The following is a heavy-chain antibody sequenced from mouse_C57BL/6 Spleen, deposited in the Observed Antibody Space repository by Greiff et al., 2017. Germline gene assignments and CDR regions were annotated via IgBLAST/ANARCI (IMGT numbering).Heavy chain of an antibody. CDR2: ISSGGGYI. D-gene: IGHD2-10*01. J-gene: IGHJ1*03. CDR3: TREGAYCGNYRGYFDV. Sequence: EVQGVESGEGLVKPGGSLKLSCAASGFTFSSYAMSWVRQTPEKRLEWVAYISSGGGYIYYADTVKGRFTISRDNARNTRYLQLSSLKSEDTAMYYCTREGAYCGNYRGYFDVWGTGTTVTVSS. V-gene: IGHV5-9-1*02. CDR1: GFTFSSYA.